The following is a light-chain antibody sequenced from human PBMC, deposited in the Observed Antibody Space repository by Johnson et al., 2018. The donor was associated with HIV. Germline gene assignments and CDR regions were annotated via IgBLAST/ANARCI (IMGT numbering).Light chain of an antibody. CDR1: TSNIGNNY. V-gene: IGLV1-51*01. J-gene: IGLJ1*01. CDR2: DNN. Sequence: QSVLTQPPSVSAAPVQKVTISCSGSTSNIGNNYVSWYQQLPGTAPKLLIYDNNKRPSGIPDRFSGSKSGTSATLGITGLQTGDEADYYCGTWDSSLSANVFGTGTKVTVL. CDR3: GTWDSSLSANV.